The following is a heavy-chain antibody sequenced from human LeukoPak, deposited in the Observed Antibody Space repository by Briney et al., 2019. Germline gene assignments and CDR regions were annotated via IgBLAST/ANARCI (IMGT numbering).Heavy chain of an antibody. CDR2: INHSGST. J-gene: IGHJ6*02. D-gene: IGHD4-17*01. CDR1: GGSFSGYY. Sequence: PSETLSPTCAVYGGSFSGYYWSWIRQPPGKGLEWIGEINHSGSTNYNPSLKSRVTISVDTSKNQFSLKLSSVTAADTAVYYCAREDPQTTVPEGMDVWGQGTTVTVSS. CDR3: AREDPQTTVPEGMDV. V-gene: IGHV4-34*01.